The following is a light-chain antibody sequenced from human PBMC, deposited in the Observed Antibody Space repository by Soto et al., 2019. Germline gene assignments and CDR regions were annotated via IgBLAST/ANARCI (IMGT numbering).Light chain of an antibody. CDR3: SSYTTSSTLV. V-gene: IGLV2-14*01. Sequence: QSALTQPASVSGSPGQSITISCTGTSSDVGAYNYVSWYQQLPDKAPKLMIYDVTYRPSGVSNRFSGSKSGNTASLTISGLQAYDEADYFCSSYTTSSTLVFGGGTKLTVL. CDR1: SSDVGAYNY. CDR2: DVT. J-gene: IGLJ3*02.